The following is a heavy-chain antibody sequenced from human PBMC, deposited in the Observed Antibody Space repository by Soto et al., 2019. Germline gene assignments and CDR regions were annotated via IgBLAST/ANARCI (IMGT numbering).Heavy chain of an antibody. V-gene: IGHV4-34*01. CDR2: INHSGRV. Sequence: SETLSLTCAVYGGAFSGHSWTWIRQSPGKGLEWIGDINHSGRVNYSPSLKSRVTTSLDTSKNQFSLTLSAVPAADTAMYYRSTRPSHNNGYYRFDPWGQGPLVTVSP. CDR3: STRPSHNNGYYRFDP. J-gene: IGHJ5*01. D-gene: IGHD3-3*01. CDR1: GGAFSGHS.